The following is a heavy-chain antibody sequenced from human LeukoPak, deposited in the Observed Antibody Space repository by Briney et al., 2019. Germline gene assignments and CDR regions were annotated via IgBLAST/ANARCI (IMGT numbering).Heavy chain of an antibody. CDR1: GFTFSNYG. Sequence: SGGSLRLSCAASGFTFSNYGMHWVRQAPGKGLEWVAIIWYDGSSEYYADSVKGRFTISRDNSKNTLYLQMNSLRAEDTAVYYCAKDLSLRSSGYAPWGQGTLVTVSS. CDR2: IWYDGSSE. D-gene: IGHD3-22*01. J-gene: IGHJ5*02. CDR3: AKDLSLRSSGYAP. V-gene: IGHV3-33*06.